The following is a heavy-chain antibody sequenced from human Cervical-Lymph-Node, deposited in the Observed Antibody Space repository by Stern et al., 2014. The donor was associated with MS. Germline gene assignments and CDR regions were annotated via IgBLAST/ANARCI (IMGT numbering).Heavy chain of an antibody. CDR3: ARDAHGDSFDY. J-gene: IGHJ4*02. CDR1: GYTFNRYY. CDR2: INPSGGST. V-gene: IGHV1-46*02. D-gene: IGHD4-17*01. Sequence: QMQLVQSGAEVKKPGASVKVSCETSGYTFNRYYIHWVRQAPGQGLEWMGMINPSGGSTNYKPKFQGRVTMTRDTSTSTVYMELNSLTSDDTATYYCARDAHGDSFDYWGQGTLVTVSS.